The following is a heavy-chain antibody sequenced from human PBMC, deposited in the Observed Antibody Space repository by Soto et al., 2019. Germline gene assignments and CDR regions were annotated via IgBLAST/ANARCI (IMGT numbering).Heavy chain of an antibody. V-gene: IGHV1-18*01. CDR2: IIAYNGNT. CDR1: GYTFTSYG. J-gene: IGHJ5*02. D-gene: IGHD2-8*01. CDR3: ARGAYCTNGVCYQGWFDP. Sequence: QVQLVQSGAEVKKPGASVKVSCKASGYTFTSYGISWVRQAPGQGLEWMGWIIAYNGNTNYAQKLQGRVTMTTDTSTSTAYMELRSLRSDDTAVYYCARGAYCTNGVCYQGWFDPWGQGTLVTVSS.